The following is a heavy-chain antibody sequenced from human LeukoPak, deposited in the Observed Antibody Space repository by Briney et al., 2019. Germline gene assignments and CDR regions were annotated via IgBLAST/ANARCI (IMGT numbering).Heavy chain of an antibody. V-gene: IGHV3-74*01. CDR2: INSDGSST. Sequence: GGSLRLSCAASGFTFSRYWMHWVRQAPGKGLVWVSRINSDGSSTNYADSVKGRFTISRDNAKNTLHLQMNSLRAEHTAVYYCALQKVIAGYADYGGQGTLVTVSS. CDR3: ALQKVIAGYADY. J-gene: IGHJ4*02. CDR1: GFTFSRYW. D-gene: IGHD3-9*01.